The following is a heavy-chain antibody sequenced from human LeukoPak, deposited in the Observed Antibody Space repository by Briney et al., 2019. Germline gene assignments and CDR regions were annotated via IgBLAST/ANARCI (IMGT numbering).Heavy chain of an antibody. CDR3: AKGGNIWNYRSYFDY. Sequence: GGSLRLSCAASGCTFSNYGMHWVRQAPGKGLEWVAVISKDGSDKYYADSVKGRVTISRDNSKNTVYLQMNSLRAEHTAVYYCAKGGNIWNYRSYFDYWGQGTLVTVSS. CDR1: GCTFSNYG. CDR2: ISKDGSDK. V-gene: IGHV3-30*18. J-gene: IGHJ4*02. D-gene: IGHD1-7*01.